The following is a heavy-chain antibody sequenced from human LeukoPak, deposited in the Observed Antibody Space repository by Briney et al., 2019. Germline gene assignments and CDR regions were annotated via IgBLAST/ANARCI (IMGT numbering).Heavy chain of an antibody. V-gene: IGHV3-74*01. Sequence: QAGGSLRLSCAASGFTFTTYWMHWVRQAPGKGLVWVSHINSDGSITSYADSVKGRFTISRDNAKNTLYLQMNSLRAEDTAVYYCARDAVGTANAVWGQGTTVTVSS. D-gene: IGHD5-18*01. J-gene: IGHJ6*02. CDR3: ARDAVGTANAV. CDR2: INSDGSIT. CDR1: GFTFTTYW.